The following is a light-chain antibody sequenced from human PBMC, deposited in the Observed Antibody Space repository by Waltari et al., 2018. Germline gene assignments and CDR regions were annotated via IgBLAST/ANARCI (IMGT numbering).Light chain of an antibody. V-gene: IGLV3-27*01. CDR2: KDT. CDR1: VLADRH. CDR3: YSAADNSEM. J-gene: IGLJ3*02. Sequence: SYELTLPSSVSVSPGQTARITCSGNVLADRHARWFQQKPGQAPVLLIYKDTERPSGIPERFAGSSSGTTVTLTIRGAQVEDEADYYCYSAADNSEMFGGGTKLTVL.